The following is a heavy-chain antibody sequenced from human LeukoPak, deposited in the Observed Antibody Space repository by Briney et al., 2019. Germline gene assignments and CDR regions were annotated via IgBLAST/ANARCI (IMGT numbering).Heavy chain of an antibody. CDR1: GFTFSSYA. J-gene: IGHJ4*02. CDR3: AKDMEEGIAVAGLDY. Sequence: GGSLRLSCAASGFTFSSYAMSWVRQAPGKGLEWVSGISWNSGSIGYADSVKGRFTISRDNAKNSLYLQMNSLRAEDTALYYCAKDMEEGIAVAGLDYWGQGTLVTVSS. D-gene: IGHD6-19*01. CDR2: ISWNSGSI. V-gene: IGHV3-9*01.